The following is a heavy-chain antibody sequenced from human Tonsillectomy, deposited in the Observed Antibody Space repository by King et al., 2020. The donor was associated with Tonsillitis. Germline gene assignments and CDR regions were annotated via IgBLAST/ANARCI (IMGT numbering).Heavy chain of an antibody. CDR1: GGFISGGAYY. V-gene: IGHV4-31*01. CDR2: IYYSGNT. Sequence: VQLQESGPGLVKPSQTLSLTCTVSGGFISGGAYYWGWIRQHPGKGLGWIGYIYYSGNTYYNPALKSLLTISVVTSKNQFSLKLSSVTAADTAVYYCGGYDGGVCDPWGQGTLVTVSS. J-gene: IGHJ5*02. D-gene: IGHD5-12*01. CDR3: GGYDGGVCDP.